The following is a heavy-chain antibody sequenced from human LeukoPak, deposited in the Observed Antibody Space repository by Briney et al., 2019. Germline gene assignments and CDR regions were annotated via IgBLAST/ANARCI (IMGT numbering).Heavy chain of an antibody. V-gene: IGHV3-74*01. CDR1: GFIFSTYW. CDR3: VPQEDCSRTTCQFDY. Sequence: GGALRLSCAASGFIFSTYWMHWVRQAPGKGLVWVSRMNSDGSSISYADSVKGRFTISRDNAKNTLYLQMNNLRPEDTAVYYCVPQEDCSRTTCQFDYWGQGTLVTVSS. CDR2: MNSDGSSI. J-gene: IGHJ4*02. D-gene: IGHD2-2*01.